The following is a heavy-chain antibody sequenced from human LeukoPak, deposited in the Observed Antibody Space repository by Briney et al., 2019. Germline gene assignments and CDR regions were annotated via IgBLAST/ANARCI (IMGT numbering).Heavy chain of an antibody. J-gene: IGHJ3*01. CDR2: ISYDGSNK. Sequence: GGSLRLSCAASGFTFSSYGMHWVRQVPGKGLEWVAVISYDGSNKYYADSVKGRFTISRDNSKNTLYLQMNSLRAEDTAVYYCASPEGLWGQGTMVTVSS. CDR1: GFTFSSYG. V-gene: IGHV3-30*03. CDR3: ASPEGL.